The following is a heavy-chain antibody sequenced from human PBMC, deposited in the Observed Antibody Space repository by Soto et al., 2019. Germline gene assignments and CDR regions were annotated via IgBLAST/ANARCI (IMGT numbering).Heavy chain of an antibody. V-gene: IGHV3-66*02. CDR1: GFTVSSNY. D-gene: IGHD2-21*02. CDR3: ARYRGLYDAFDI. J-gene: IGHJ3*02. Sequence: GGSLRLSCAASGFTVSSNYMSWVRQAPGKGLEWVSVIYSGGSTYYADSEKGRFTISRDNSKNTLYLKMNSQRAEDTAVYYCARYRGLYDAFDIWGQGTMVTVSS. CDR2: IYSGGST.